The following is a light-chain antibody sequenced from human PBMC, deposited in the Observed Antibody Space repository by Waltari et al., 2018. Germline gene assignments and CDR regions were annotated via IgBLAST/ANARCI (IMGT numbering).Light chain of an antibody. CDR1: SSNIGNYY. CDR3: ATWDNSLSDVV. J-gene: IGLJ2*01. Sequence: QSVLTQPPSVSAAPGQKVTLSCSGSSSNIGNYYLSWYHQLPGAAPKLLIYDNNKRPSGIPDRFSASKSGTSATLGITGLQIGDEADYYCATWDNSLSDVVFGGGTKLTVL. CDR2: DNN. V-gene: IGLV1-51*01.